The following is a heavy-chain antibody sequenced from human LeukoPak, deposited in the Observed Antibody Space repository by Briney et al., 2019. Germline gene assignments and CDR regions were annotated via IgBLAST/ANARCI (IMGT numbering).Heavy chain of an antibody. Sequence: GESLEISCQGSGSSFTSYWIGWVRQVPGKGLEGMGIIYPGDSDTRYSPSFQGQVPISADRSISTAYLQWSSLKASDTAMYYCARLGSVYCSGGSCYKFDPWGQGTLVTVSS. J-gene: IGHJ5*02. CDR2: IYPGDSDT. CDR1: GSSFTSYW. V-gene: IGHV5-51*01. D-gene: IGHD2-15*01. CDR3: ARLGSVYCSGGSCYKFDP.